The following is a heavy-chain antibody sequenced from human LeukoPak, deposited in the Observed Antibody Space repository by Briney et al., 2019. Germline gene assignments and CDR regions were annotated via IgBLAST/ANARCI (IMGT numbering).Heavy chain of an antibody. J-gene: IGHJ1*01. CDR1: GFTFSSYE. Sequence: GGSLRLSCAASGFTFSSYEMNWVRQAPGKGLEWVSYISSSGSTIYYADSVKGRFTISRDNAKNSLYLQMNSLRVDDTAIYYCAKGPGRAYYESGDYYKKWGQGTLVTVSS. V-gene: IGHV3-48*03. CDR2: ISSSGSTI. D-gene: IGHD3-10*01. CDR3: AKGPGRAYYESGDYYKK.